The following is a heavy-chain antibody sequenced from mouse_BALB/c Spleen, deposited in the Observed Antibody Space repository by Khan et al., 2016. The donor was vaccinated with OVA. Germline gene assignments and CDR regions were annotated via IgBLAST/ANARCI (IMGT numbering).Heavy chain of an antibody. V-gene: IGHV9-3-1*01. J-gene: IGHJ1*01. CDR3: ARGPWYFDV. Sequence: QIQLVQSGPELKKPGETVKISCKASGYTFTNYAMNWVRQAPGKGLKWMGWINTYTGEPTYADDFKGRFVFSFETSASAAYLQINNLKNEDTATYCCARGPWYFDVWGAGTAVTVSS. CDR2: INTYTGEP. CDR1: GYTFTNYA.